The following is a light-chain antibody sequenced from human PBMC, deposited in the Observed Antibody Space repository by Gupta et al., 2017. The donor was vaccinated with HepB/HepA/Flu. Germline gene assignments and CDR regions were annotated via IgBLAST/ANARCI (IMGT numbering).Light chain of an antibody. CDR3: QQYNTWPLM. Sequence: LTPSSPATSPWPGGGTATHSSGGRRGVSSYLAWYQQKPGQAPRLLIYGASTRATGIPDRFSGSGSATDFTLTISSLQAEDFAVYYCQQYNTWPLMFGQGTKVEIK. J-gene: IGKJ1*01. V-gene: IGKV3-15*01. CDR1: RGVSSY. CDR2: GAS.